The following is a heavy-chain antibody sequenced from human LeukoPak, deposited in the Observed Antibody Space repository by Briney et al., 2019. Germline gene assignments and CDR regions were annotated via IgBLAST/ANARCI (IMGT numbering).Heavy chain of an antibody. V-gene: IGHV3-21*01. CDR1: GFTFSSYE. Sequence: GGSLRLSCAASGFTFSSYEMNWVRQAPGKGLEWVSSISSSSSYIYYADSVKGRFTISRDNAKNSLYLQMNSLRAEDTAVYYCARSGYDLQFDYWGQGTLVTVSS. CDR3: ARSGYDLQFDY. J-gene: IGHJ4*02. CDR2: ISSSSSYI. D-gene: IGHD5-12*01.